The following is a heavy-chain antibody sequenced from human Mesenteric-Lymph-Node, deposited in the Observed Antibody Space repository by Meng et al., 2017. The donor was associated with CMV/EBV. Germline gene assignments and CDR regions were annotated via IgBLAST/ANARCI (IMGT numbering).Heavy chain of an antibody. J-gene: IGHJ4*02. CDR1: GYSFTNSY. V-gene: IGHV1-2*06. D-gene: IGHD3-10*01. Sequence: SCKTAGYSFTNSYIHWMQQAPGQGLEWMGRINPNSGGTNYAQKFQGRVTMTRDTSISTAYMELSRLRSDDTAVYYCAREERPGEYDYWGQGTLVTVSS. CDR3: AREERPGEYDY. CDR2: INPNSGGT.